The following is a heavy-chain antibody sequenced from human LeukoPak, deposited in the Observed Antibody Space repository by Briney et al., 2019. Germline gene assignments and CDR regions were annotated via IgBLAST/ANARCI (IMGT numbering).Heavy chain of an antibody. Sequence: SETLSLTCAVYGGSFSGYYWSWIRQPPGKGLEWIGEINHSGSTNYNPSLKSRVTISVDTSKNQFSLKLSSVTAADTAVYYCARDLGYCSGGSCYPRIDYWGRGTLVTVSS. J-gene: IGHJ4*02. D-gene: IGHD2-15*01. V-gene: IGHV4-34*01. CDR2: INHSGST. CDR1: GGSFSGYY. CDR3: ARDLGYCSGGSCYPRIDY.